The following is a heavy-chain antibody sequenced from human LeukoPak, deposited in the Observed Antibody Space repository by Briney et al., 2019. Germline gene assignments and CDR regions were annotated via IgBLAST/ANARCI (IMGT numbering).Heavy chain of an antibody. CDR2: IYYSGST. J-gene: IGHJ4*02. V-gene: IGHV4-39*07. D-gene: IGHD3/OR15-3a*01. CDR1: GGSISSSSYY. CDR3: ARDGPPFDY. Sequence: PSETLSLTCTVSGGSISSSSYYWGWIRQPPGKGLEWIGSIYYSGSTYYNPSLKSRVTISVDTSKNQFSLKLSSVTAADTAVYYCARDGPPFDYWGQGTLVTVSS.